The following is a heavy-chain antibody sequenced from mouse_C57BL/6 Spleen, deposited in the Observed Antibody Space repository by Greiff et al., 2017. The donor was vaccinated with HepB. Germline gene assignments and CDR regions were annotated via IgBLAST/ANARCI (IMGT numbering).Heavy chain of an antibody. V-gene: IGHV2-5*01. CDR3: ATNSNYSWFAY. Sequence: QVQLKESGPGLVQPSQSLSITCTVSGFSLTSYGVHWVRQSPGKGLEWLGVIWRGGSTDYNAAFMSRLSITKDNSKRQGVGKMNSLQADDTDIYYCATNSNYSWFAYWGQGTLVTVSA. J-gene: IGHJ3*01. D-gene: IGHD2-5*01. CDR2: IWRGGST. CDR1: GFSLTSYG.